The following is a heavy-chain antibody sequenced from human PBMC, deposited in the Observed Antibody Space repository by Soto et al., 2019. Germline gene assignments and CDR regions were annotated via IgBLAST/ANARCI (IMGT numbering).Heavy chain of an antibody. D-gene: IGHD3-10*01. J-gene: IGHJ6*02. V-gene: IGHV1-69*01. CDR3: ARALGERGFGGMDA. CDR2: IRPIFGRP. CDR1: GCTFSSYA. Sequence: QVQLVQSGGEVKKPGSSVKVSCKTSGCTFSSYAINWVRQAPGQGPEWMGGIRPIFGRPKYAPTVRGRVTITADDSTSTAYLELTNLTSDETAVYYCARALGERGFGGMDAGGQGTTVIVSS.